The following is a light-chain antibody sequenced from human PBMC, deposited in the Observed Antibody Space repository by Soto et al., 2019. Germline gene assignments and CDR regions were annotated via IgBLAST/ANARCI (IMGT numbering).Light chain of an antibody. V-gene: IGKV1-5*03. Sequence: DIQMTQSPSTLSASVGDRVTITCRASQSISPWLAWYQQKPGEVPKLLIYKASSLQSGVSSRFSGSGSGTEFTVTISSLQPDDFATYYCQQYHTYPWTFGQGTKVEIK. CDR3: QQYHTYPWT. CDR1: QSISPW. J-gene: IGKJ1*01. CDR2: KAS.